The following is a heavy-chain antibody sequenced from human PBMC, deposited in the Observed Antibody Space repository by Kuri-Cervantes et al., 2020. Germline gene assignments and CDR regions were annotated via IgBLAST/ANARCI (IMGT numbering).Heavy chain of an antibody. CDR3: LSLYFDLPPWFGY. D-gene: IGHD3-9*01. J-gene: IGHJ4*02. CDR2: IRSKANSYVT. Sequence: GESLKISCAASGFTFSGSAMHWVRQASGKGLEWVGRIRSKANSYVTTYAASVKGRFTISRDDSKNTAYLQMNSLKTEDTAVYYCLSLYFDLPPWFGYWGQGTLVTVSS. V-gene: IGHV3-73*01. CDR1: GFTFSGSA.